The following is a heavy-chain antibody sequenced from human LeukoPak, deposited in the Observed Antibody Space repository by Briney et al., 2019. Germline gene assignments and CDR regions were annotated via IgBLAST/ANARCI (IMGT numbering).Heavy chain of an antibody. J-gene: IGHJ4*02. CDR3: ARDQYTYYYDSSGYCPFDY. V-gene: IGHV7-4-1*02. CDR1: GYTSTSYA. Sequence: ASVKVSCKASGYTSTSYAMNWVRQAPGQGLEWMGWINTNTGNPTYAQGFTGRFVFSLDTSVSTAYLQISSLKAEDTAVYYCARDQYTYYYDSSGYCPFDYWGQGTLVTVSS. CDR2: INTNTGNP. D-gene: IGHD3-22*01.